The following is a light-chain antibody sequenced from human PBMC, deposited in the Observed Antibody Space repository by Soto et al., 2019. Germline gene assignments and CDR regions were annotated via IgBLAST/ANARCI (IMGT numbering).Light chain of an antibody. CDR2: EVS. V-gene: IGLV2-8*01. J-gene: IGLJ2*01. CDR3: SSYAGSNNVV. CDR1: STDVGGYNY. Sequence: QSALTQPPSASGSPGQSVTISCTGVSTDVGGYNYVSWYQQHPDKAPKLMIYEVSKRPSGVPDRFSGSKSGNTASLTVSGLQAEEEADYYCSSYAGSNNVVFGGGTKLTVL.